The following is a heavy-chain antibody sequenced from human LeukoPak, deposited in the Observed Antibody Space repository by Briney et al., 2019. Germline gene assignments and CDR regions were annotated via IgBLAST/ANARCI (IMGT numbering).Heavy chain of an antibody. CDR1: GGSISSTNYL. D-gene: IGHD3-22*01. CDR3: AREVRYYDSSGYRDAFDI. J-gene: IGHJ3*02. Sequence: SSETLSLTCTVSGGSISSTNYLWGWIRQPPGKGLEWIGSISYTGTTYYNPSLKSRVTISVDTSKNQLSLKVSSVTAADTAVYYCAREVRYYDSSGYRDAFDIWGQRTMVTVSS. CDR2: ISYTGTT. V-gene: IGHV4-39*07.